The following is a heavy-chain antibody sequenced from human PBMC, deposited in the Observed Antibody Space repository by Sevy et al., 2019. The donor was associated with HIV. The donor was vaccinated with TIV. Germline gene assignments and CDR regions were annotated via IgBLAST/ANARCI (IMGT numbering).Heavy chain of an antibody. J-gene: IGHJ4*02. V-gene: IGHV3-23*01. D-gene: IGHD3-10*01. CDR3: AKEVAEHSYSDY. Sequence: EGSLRLSCVTSGFTFSSYAMSWIRQTPGKGLQWVSAIGGSPDYTYDADSVKGRFTISRDTSKNTLYLQMNGSRSEDTAVYYCAKEVAEHSYSDYWGQGTMVLVSS. CDR2: IGGSPDYT. CDR1: GFTFSSYA.